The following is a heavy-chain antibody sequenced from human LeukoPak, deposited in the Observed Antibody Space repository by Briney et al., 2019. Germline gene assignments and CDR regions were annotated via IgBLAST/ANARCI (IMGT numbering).Heavy chain of an antibody. V-gene: IGHV4-34*01. CDR3: ARVVPMVRGVRPPGLFDY. D-gene: IGHD3-10*01. CDR2: INYSGST. Sequence: SETLSLTCAVYGGSFSGYYWSWIRQPPGKGLEWIGEINYSGSTNYNPSLKSRVTISVDTSKNQFSLKLSSVTAADTAVYYCARVVPMVRGVRPPGLFDYWGQGTLVTVSS. J-gene: IGHJ4*02. CDR1: GGSFSGYY.